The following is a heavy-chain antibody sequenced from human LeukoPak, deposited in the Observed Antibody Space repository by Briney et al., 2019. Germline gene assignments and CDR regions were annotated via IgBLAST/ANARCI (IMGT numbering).Heavy chain of an antibody. Sequence: SETLSLTCSVSGGSISDYFWGWIRQPPGKGLEWVGHVYYIGKPTCSPSLESRVSISVDTSKNQFSLELTSVTAADTAVYYCARRFRTGGDLHHDAYDVWGQGTVVTVSS. CDR2: VYYIGKP. D-gene: IGHD3-16*01. J-gene: IGHJ3*01. CDR1: GGSISDYF. V-gene: IGHV4-59*12. CDR3: ARRFRTGGDLHHDAYDV.